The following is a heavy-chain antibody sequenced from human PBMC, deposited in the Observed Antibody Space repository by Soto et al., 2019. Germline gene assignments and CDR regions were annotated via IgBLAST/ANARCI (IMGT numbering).Heavy chain of an antibody. D-gene: IGHD4-17*01. J-gene: IGHJ6*03. CDR1: GFTFSSYA. CDR3: AKGQGGDRYYYYYCYMDV. V-gene: IGHV3-23*01. CDR2: ISGSGGST. Sequence: GSLRVSCAASGFTFSSYAMSRVRQAQGKGLEWVSAISGSGGSTYYADSVKGRFTISRDNSKNTLYLQRNSLRAEDTAVYYCAKGQGGDRYYYYYCYMDVWGKGSTVTVS.